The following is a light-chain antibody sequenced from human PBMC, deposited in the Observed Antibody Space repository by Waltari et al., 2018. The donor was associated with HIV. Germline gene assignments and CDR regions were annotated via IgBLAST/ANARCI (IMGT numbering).Light chain of an antibody. Sequence: SYELTQPPSVSVSPGQTARITCPGDALSKQYAYWYQQKPGQAPVLRIYKDSERPSGIPERFSGSSSGTTVTLTISGVQAEDEADYYCQSTDTSGTYWVFGGGTKLTVL. CDR1: ALSKQY. V-gene: IGLV3-25*03. CDR2: KDS. J-gene: IGLJ3*02. CDR3: QSTDTSGTYWV.